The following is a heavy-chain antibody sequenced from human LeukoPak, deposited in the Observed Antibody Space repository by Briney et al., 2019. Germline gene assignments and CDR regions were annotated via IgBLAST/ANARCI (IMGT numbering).Heavy chain of an antibody. CDR2: INWSGGST. CDR3: ARALSGNYGAFYYYMDV. J-gene: IGHJ6*03. CDR1: GFTFDDYG. D-gene: IGHD1-26*01. Sequence: GSLRLSCAASGFTFDDYGMSWVRQAPGKGLEWVSGINWSGGSTGYAGSVKGRFTISRDNAKNSLYLQMNSLRAEDTAFYYCARALSGNYGAFYYYMDVWGKGTTVTVS. V-gene: IGHV3-20*04.